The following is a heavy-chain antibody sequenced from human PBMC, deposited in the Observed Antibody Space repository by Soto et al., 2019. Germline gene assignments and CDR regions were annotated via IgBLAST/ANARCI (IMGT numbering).Heavy chain of an antibody. J-gene: IGHJ4*02. Sequence: QVQLVESGGGLVKPGGSLRLSCAASGFTFSGYNMSWLRQAPGKGLEWVSYITSSGSNTFDAESVKGPFTISRDNTMNLLYLQMNSLSAEDTAVYYCARRGTISSAHHFDHWVQGTLVTVSS. CDR1: GFTFSGYN. CDR2: ITSSGSNT. V-gene: IGHV3-11*01. CDR3: ARRGTISSAHHFDH. D-gene: IGHD6-6*01.